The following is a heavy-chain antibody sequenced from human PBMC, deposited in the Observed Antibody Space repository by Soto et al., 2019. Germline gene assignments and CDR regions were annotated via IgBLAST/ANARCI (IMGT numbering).Heavy chain of an antibody. J-gene: IGHJ6*02. CDR2: LYYDGTT. CDR3: ARQHRPVRRYFGLDV. CDR1: GGPISTTSYY. V-gene: IGHV4-39*01. Sequence: SETLSLTCTVSGGPISTTSYYWDWIRQTPGKGLEWIGSLYYDGTTHYNPSLKSRVTISVYTSKNQFSLKLNSVTAADAAVYYCARQHRPVRRYFGLDVWGQGTTVTVSS. D-gene: IGHD6-6*01.